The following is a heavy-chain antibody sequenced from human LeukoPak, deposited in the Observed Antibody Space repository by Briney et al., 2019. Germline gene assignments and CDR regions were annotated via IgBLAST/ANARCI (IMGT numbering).Heavy chain of an antibody. CDR3: AKDPAYCGGDCYVDY. CDR2: ISGSGGST. J-gene: IGHJ4*02. D-gene: IGHD2-21*02. Sequence: GGSLRLSCAASGFTFSSYAMSCVRQAPGKGLEWVSAISGSGGSTYYADSVKGRFTISRDNSKNTLYLQMNGLRAEDTAVYYCAKDPAYCGGDCYVDYWGQGTLVTVSS. V-gene: IGHV3-23*01. CDR1: GFTFSSYA.